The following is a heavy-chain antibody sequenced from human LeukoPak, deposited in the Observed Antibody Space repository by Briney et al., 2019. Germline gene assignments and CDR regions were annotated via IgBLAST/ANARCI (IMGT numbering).Heavy chain of an antibody. CDR3: SRHVVTLVRGVNNRKEDWFDP. Sequence: GASVKVSCKASGYSFNTYYMNWVRQAPGQGLEWLGWINTDSGSTNYAQKFLGRVTMTRDKANSTAYLELSGLRSDDTAVYYCSRHVVTLVRGVNNRKEDWFDPWGQGTLVTVSS. CDR1: GYSFNTYY. J-gene: IGHJ5*02. D-gene: IGHD3-10*01. CDR2: INTDSGST. V-gene: IGHV1-2*02.